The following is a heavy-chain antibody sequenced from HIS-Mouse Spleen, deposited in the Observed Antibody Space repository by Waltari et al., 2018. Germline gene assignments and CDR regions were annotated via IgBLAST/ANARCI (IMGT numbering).Heavy chain of an antibody. J-gene: IGHJ1*01. V-gene: IGHV4-59*01. D-gene: IGHD6-13*01. Sequence: QVQLQESGPGLVKPSETLSLTCTVSGGSISSYYWSWIRQPPGKGLEWIGYIYYSGSTNYTPSRKSRVTISVDTSKNQFSLKLSSVTAADTAVYYCARSGYSSSWYEAEYFQHWGQGTLVTVSS. CDR2: IYYSGST. CDR3: ARSGYSSSWYEAEYFQH. CDR1: GGSISSYY.